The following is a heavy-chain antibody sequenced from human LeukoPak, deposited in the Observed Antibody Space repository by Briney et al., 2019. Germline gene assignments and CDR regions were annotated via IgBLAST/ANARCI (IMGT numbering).Heavy chain of an antibody. CDR2: ISRSGGST. J-gene: IGHJ4*02. D-gene: IGHD3-3*01. V-gene: IGHV3-23*01. CDR1: GFTFSSYA. Sequence: GGSLRLSCAASGFTFSSYAMSWVRQAPGKGLEWVSAISRSGGSTYYADSVKGRFTISRDNSKNTLYLQMNSLRAEDTAVYYCAKDPSFWSGYPYYFDYWGQGTLVSVSS. CDR3: AKDPSFWSGYPYYFDY.